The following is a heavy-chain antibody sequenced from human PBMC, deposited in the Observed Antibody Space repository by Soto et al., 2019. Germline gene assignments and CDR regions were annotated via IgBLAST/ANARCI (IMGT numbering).Heavy chain of an antibody. V-gene: IGHV3-23*01. J-gene: IGHJ4*02. Sequence: GGSLRLSCAASGFTFSSYAMSWVRQAPGKGLEWVSAISGSGGSTYYADSVKGRFTISRDNSKNTLYLQMNSLRAEDTAVYYCAKDFSLTIFGVVPFDYWGQGTLVTVSS. CDR3: AKDFSLTIFGVVPFDY. D-gene: IGHD3-3*01. CDR1: GFTFSSYA. CDR2: ISGSGGST.